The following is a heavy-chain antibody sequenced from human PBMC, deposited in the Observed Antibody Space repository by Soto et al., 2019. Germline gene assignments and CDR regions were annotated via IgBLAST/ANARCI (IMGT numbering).Heavy chain of an antibody. V-gene: IGHV4-39*01. CDR3: ATQEVGGSYVYTFDP. CDR2: IYYSGST. Sequence: QLHLRESGPGLVKPSETLSLTCTVSGGSITSSSYYWGWIRQPPGKGLEWIGSIYYSGSTYYNPSLKSRVTISVDTSKNQFSFKLSSVTAADTAVYYCATQEVGGSYVYTFDPWGQGILVTVSS. D-gene: IGHD1-26*01. J-gene: IGHJ5*02. CDR1: GGSITSSSYY.